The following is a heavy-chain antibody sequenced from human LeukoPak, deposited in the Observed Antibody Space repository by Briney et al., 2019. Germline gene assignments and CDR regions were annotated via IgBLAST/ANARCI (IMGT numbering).Heavy chain of an antibody. V-gene: IGHV1-8*02. CDR2: MNPNSGNT. Sequence: GASVKVSCKASGYTFTSYGISWVRQATGQGLEWMGWMNPNSGNTGYAQKFQGRVTMTRNTSISTAYMELSSLRSEDTAVYYCARVVHYGSGPAVGWGQGTLVTVSS. CDR3: ARVVHYGSGPAVG. J-gene: IGHJ4*02. D-gene: IGHD3-10*01. CDR1: GYTFTSYG.